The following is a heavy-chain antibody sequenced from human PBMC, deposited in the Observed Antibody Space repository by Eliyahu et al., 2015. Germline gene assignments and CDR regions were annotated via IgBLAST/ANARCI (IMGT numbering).Heavy chain of an antibody. Sequence: QVQLQQWGAGLLKPSETLSLTCAVXGGSFXGYYWSWLRQPPGKGLEWIGEINHSGSTNYNPSLKSRVTISVDTSKNQFSLKLSSVTAADTAVYYCARALLWFRGRNAFDIWGQGTMVTVFS. D-gene: IGHD3-10*01. J-gene: IGHJ3*02. CDR3: ARALLWFRGRNAFDI. CDR1: GGSFXGYY. V-gene: IGHV4-34*01. CDR2: INHSGST.